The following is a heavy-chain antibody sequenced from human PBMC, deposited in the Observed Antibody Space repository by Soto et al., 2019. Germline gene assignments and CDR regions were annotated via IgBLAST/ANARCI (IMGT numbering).Heavy chain of an antibody. V-gene: IGHV1-69*14. CDR1: GGTFSSYA. CDR3: ARGRYSSTSLSYYSHGLDV. J-gene: IGHJ6*02. Sequence: QVQLVQSGAEVKKPGSSVKVSCKASGGTFSSYAISWVRQAPGQGLEWMGGIGPIFGKTNYAQKFQGRVTITAAKATSLAYMDLGRLHSGDTAVYYCARGRYSSTSLSYYSHGLDVWGQGTTVTVSS. CDR2: IGPIFGKT. D-gene: IGHD6-6*01.